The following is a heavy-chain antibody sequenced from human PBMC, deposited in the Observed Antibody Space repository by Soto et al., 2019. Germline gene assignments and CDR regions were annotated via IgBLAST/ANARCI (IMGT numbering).Heavy chain of an antibody. D-gene: IGHD3-22*01. CDR3: DRDVTRNYYAHSGHYNFDY. J-gene: IGHJ4*02. CDR2: ISGYNGNT. V-gene: IGHV1-18*04. CDR1: GYTFTNYG. Sequence: ASVKVSCKASGYTFTNYGVSWVRQAPGQGLEWMGWISGYNGNTNYAQNLQGRVSMTTDTSTSTAYLELRSRIPDDTAVYYCDRDVTRNYYAHSGHYNFDYWGQGTLVTVSS.